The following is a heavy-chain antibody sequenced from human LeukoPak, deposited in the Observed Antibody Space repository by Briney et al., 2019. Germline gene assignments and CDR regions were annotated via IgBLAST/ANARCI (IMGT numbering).Heavy chain of an antibody. J-gene: IGHJ4*02. CDR2: ISAYNGNT. Sequence: ASVKVSCKALGYTFTNYGISWVGPAPGQGPEWMGWISAYNGNTNYAQNLQGRVTMTTDTSTSTAYMELRSLRSDDTAVYHCARDRCSNGVCCLDYWGQGTLVTVSS. D-gene: IGHD2-8*01. V-gene: IGHV1-18*01. CDR3: ARDRCSNGVCCLDY. CDR1: GYTFTNYG.